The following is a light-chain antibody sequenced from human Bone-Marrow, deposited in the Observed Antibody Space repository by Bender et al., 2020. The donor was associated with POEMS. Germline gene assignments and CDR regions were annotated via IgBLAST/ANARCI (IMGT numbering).Light chain of an antibody. CDR1: SGHNNYA. CDR3: QTWGTGWV. J-gene: IGLJ3*02. CDR2: LNSDGSH. V-gene: IGLV4-69*01. Sequence: QLVLTQSPSASASLGASVKLTCTLSSGHNNYAIAWHQQQPEKGPRYLMKLNSDGSHSKGDGIPDRFSGSSSGAERYLIISSLQSEDEADYYCQTWGTGWVFGGGTKLTVL.